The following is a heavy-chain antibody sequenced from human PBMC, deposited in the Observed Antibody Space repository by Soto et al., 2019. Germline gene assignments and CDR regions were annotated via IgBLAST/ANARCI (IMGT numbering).Heavy chain of an antibody. V-gene: IGHV1-8*01. D-gene: IGHD6-13*01. Sequence: QVQLVQSGAEVKKPGASVKVSCKASGYTFTSYDINWVRQATGQGLEWMGWMNPNSGNTGYAQKFQGRVNMTRNPSISTAYLELSSLRAEDTAVYYCARGPPTRRGQQLDYWGQGTLVTVSS. CDR1: GYTFTSYD. CDR2: MNPNSGNT. J-gene: IGHJ4*02. CDR3: ARGPPTRRGQQLDY.